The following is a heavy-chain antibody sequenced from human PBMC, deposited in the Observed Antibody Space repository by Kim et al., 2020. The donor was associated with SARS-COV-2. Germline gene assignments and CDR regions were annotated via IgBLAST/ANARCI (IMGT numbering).Heavy chain of an antibody. V-gene: IGHV3-7*03. CDR1: GFTFSNDW. D-gene: IGHD3-10*01. J-gene: IGHJ4*02. CDR3: VGTDYNY. Sequence: GGSLRLSCAASGFTFSNDWMNWVRQVPGKGLEWVANINQDGSDTYYVDSVKGRFTISRDNAKNSVYLQMESLRAEETAVYYCVGTDYNYWGKGTLVTASS. CDR2: INQDGSDT.